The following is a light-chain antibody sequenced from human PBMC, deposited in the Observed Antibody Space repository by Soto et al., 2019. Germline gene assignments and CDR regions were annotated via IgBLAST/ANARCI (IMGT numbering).Light chain of an antibody. CDR1: ARLLHKNGYNY. J-gene: IGKJ1*01. V-gene: IGKV2-28*01. CDR2: LGS. CDR3: MQPLENFRT. Sequence: IVMTQSPLSLSFTPGEASSISCMSSARLLHKNGYNYVDWYMQKPGQSPQLLIYLGSNRASGVPDRFSGSGSDTYFTLEISRVEADDVGVYYCMQPLENFRTFGQGTKVDIK.